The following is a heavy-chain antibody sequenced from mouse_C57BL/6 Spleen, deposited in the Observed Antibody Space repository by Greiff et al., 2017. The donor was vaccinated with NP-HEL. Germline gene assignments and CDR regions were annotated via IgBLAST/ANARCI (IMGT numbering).Heavy chain of an antibody. CDR2: IWSGGST. J-gene: IGHJ2*01. CDR1: GFSLTSYG. V-gene: IGHV2-2*01. Sequence: QVQLQQSGPGLVQPSQSLSITCTVSGFSLTSYGVHWVRQSPGKGLEWLGVIWSGGSTDYNAAFISRLSISKDNSKSQVFFKMNSLQADDTAIYYCARNYEDYLDYWGQGTTLTVSS. CDR3: ARNYEDYLDY. D-gene: IGHD2-12*01.